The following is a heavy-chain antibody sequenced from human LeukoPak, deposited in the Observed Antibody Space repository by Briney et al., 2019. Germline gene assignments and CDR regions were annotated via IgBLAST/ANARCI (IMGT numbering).Heavy chain of an antibody. J-gene: IGHJ4*02. CDR1: GFTFSNYG. V-gene: IGHV3-33*01. CDR3: GRDGKRGYDSYYVDN. Sequence: PGRSLRLSCAASGFTFSNYGMHWVRQAPGKGLGWVAVIWYDGSNEYYADSVKGRFTISRDNSKNTVYVQMNSLRAEDTAVYYYGRDGKRGYDSYYVDNWGQGTLVTVSS. CDR2: IWYDGSNE. D-gene: IGHD5-12*01.